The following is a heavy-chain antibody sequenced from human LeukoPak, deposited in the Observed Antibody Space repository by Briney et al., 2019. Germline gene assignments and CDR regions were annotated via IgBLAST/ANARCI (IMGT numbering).Heavy chain of an antibody. CDR2: IYHRGST. D-gene: IGHD3-10*01. V-gene: IGHV4-38-2*02. CDR1: GYSISNGYY. CDR3: ARENDPHSGSYYGVD. Sequence: SETLSLTCTVSGYSISNGYYWGWIRQPPGKGLEWVGSIYHRGSTYYNPSLRSRVTISLDRSKKKFSLKLSSVTAADTAVYYCARENDPHSGSYYGVDWGQGTLVTVSS. J-gene: IGHJ4*02.